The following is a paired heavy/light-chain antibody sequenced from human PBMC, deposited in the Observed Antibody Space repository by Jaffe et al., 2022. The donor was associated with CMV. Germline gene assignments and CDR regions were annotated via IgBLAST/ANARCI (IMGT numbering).Heavy chain of an antibody. Sequence: QLQLQESGPGLVKPSETLSLTCTVSSDSISSSSYFWGWIRQPPGKGLEWMGSIYYSGSTYNNPSLKSRVTISVDTSKNQFSLKLSSVTAADTAVYYCARHDTGGHSAGYFDYWGQGTLVNVSS. J-gene: IGHJ4*02. D-gene: IGHD2-21*02. CDR1: SDSISSSSYF. V-gene: IGHV4-39*01. CDR2: IYYSGST. CDR3: ARHDTGGHSAGYFDY.
Light chain of an antibody. CDR1: NIGSKS. J-gene: IGLJ3*02. Sequence: SYVLTQPPSVSVAPGKTARITCGGNNIGSKSVHWYQQKPGQAPVLVIYYDSDRPSGIPERFSGSNSGNTATLTISRVEAGDEADYHCQVWDSNSDPLVFGGGTKLTVL. CDR2: YDS. V-gene: IGLV3-21*04. CDR3: QVWDSNSDPLV.